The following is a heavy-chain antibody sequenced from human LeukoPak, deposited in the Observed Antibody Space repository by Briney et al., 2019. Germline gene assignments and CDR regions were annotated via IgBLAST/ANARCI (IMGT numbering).Heavy chain of an antibody. V-gene: IGHV3-11*01. CDR2: ISSSGSTI. CDR1: GFTFSDYY. J-gene: IGHJ4*02. Sequence: GGSLRLSCAASGFTFSDYYMSWIRQAPGKGLEWVSYISSSGSTIYYADSVKGRFTISRDNAKNSLYLQMNSLRAEDTAVYYCAGCDDSSGYSIDYWGQGTLVTVSS. CDR3: AGCDDSSGYSIDY. D-gene: IGHD3-22*01.